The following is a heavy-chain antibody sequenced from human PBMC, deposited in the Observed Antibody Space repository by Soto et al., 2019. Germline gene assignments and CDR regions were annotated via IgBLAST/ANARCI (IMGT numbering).Heavy chain of an antibody. CDR3: TRPVTKSYFWSGYLG. V-gene: IGHV3-73*02. Sequence: EVQLVESGGGLVQPGGSLKLSCAASGFTFSGSAMHWVRQASGKGLEWVGRIRSKANSYATAYAASVKGRFTISRDDSKNTAYLQMNSLKTEDTAVYSCTRPVTKSYFWSGYLGWGQGTMVIVSS. D-gene: IGHD3-3*01. J-gene: IGHJ4*02. CDR1: GFTFSGSA. CDR2: IRSKANSYAT.